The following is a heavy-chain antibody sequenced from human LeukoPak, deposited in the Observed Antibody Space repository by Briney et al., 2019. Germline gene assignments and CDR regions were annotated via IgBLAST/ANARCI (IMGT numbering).Heavy chain of an antibody. Sequence: ASVKVSCKASGYTFTSYGISWVRQAPGQGLEWMGIINPSGGSTSYAQKFQGRVTMTRDMSTSTVYVELRSLRSDDTAVYYCARDFVVRGVISPFDYWGQGTLVTVSS. V-gene: IGHV1-46*01. D-gene: IGHD3-10*01. CDR3: ARDFVVRGVISPFDY. J-gene: IGHJ4*02. CDR1: GYTFTSYG. CDR2: INPSGGST.